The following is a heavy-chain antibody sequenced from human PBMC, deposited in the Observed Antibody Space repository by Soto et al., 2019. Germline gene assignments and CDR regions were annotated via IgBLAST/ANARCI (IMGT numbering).Heavy chain of an antibody. J-gene: IGHJ5*02. V-gene: IGHV3-72*01. CDR2: SKNKGQNYII. Sequence: EVQLVESGGGLVQPGGSLRLSCAASGFIFSDHYMDWVRQAPGKGLEWVGRSKNKGQNYIIEYAASVRGRFTISRDDSKNSLYLQINSLNTEATAVYYCCTWFSASPRSWGQGTLVTVSS. CDR1: GFIFSDHY. D-gene: IGHD1-26*01. CDR3: CTWFSASPRS.